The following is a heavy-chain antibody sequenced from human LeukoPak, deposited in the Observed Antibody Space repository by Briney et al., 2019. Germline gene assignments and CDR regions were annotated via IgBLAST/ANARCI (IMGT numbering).Heavy chain of an antibody. J-gene: IGHJ4*02. V-gene: IGHV1-69*13. CDR3: ATKAYDSSGYYLQ. CDR1: GGTFSSYA. Sequence: SVKVSCKASGGTFSSYAISWVRQAPGQGLEWMGGIIPIFGTANYAQKFQGRVTITADGSTSTAYMELSSLRSEDTAVYYCATKAYDSSGYYLQWGQGTLVTVSS. CDR2: IIPIFGTA. D-gene: IGHD3-22*01.